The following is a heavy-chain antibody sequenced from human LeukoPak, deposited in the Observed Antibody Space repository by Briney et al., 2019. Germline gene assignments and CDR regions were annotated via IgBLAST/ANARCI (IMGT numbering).Heavy chain of an antibody. J-gene: IGHJ4*02. CDR3: ARVNLRPIIKFFDY. Sequence: ASVKVSCKASGYTFTGYYMHWVRQAPGQGLEWMGWINPNSGGTNYAQNLQGRVTLTTDTSTSTAYMELRSLRSDDTAVYYCARVNLRPIIKFFDYWGQGTLVTVSS. D-gene: IGHD1-14*01. CDR2: INPNSGGT. CDR1: GYTFTGYY. V-gene: IGHV1-2*02.